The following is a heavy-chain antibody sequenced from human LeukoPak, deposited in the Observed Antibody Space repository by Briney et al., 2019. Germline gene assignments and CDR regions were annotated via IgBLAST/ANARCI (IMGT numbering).Heavy chain of an antibody. V-gene: IGHV5-51*01. CDR3: ARRPAYTKSWFY. CDR2: IYPGDSDT. D-gene: IGHD6-13*01. J-gene: IGHJ4*02. CDR1: GYNFASYW. Sequence: GESLKISCKGSGYNFASYWSGWVRQMPGKGLECMGIIYPGDSDTKYSPPFQGQVTISADKSINTAYLQWSSLEASDTAIYYCARRPAYTKSWFYWGQGTLVTVSS.